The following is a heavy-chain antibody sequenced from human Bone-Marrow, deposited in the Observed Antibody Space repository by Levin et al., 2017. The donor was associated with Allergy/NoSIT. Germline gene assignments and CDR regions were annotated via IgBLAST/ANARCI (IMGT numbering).Heavy chain of an antibody. J-gene: IGHJ6*02. CDR2: IIPIFGTA. Sequence: SVKVSCKASGGTFSSYAISWVRQAPGQGLEWMGGIIPIFGTANYAQKFQGRVTITADKSTSTAYMELSSLRSEDTAVYYCARGERYGSGSYLVNYYYGMDVWGQGTTVTVSS. CDR1: GGTFSSYA. V-gene: IGHV1-69*06. CDR3: ARGERYGSGSYLVNYYYGMDV. D-gene: IGHD3-10*01.